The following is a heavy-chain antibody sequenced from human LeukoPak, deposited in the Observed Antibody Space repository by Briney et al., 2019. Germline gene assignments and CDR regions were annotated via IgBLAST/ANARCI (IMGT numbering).Heavy chain of an antibody. D-gene: IGHD3-3*01. V-gene: IGHV4-39*01. CDR1: GGSISSSSYY. CDR3: ARQDHFWSGFAFDI. CDR2: IYYSGST. J-gene: IGHJ3*02. Sequence: SETLSLTCTVSGGSISSSSYYWGWIRPPPGKGLEWIGSIYYSGSTYYNPSLKSRVTISVDTSKNQFSLKLSSVTAADTAVYYCARQDHFWSGFAFDIWGQGTMVTVSS.